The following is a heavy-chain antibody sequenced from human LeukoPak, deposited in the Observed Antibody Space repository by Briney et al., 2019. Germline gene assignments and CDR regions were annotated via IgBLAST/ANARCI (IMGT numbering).Heavy chain of an antibody. Sequence: GESLKISCKGSGYSFTTHWIGWVRQMPGKGLEWMGIIYPGDSDTRYSPSFQGQATVSADKSITTAYLQWSSLKASDTAIYYCARSSGRYGSRPFDYWGQGTLVTVSS. J-gene: IGHJ4*02. CDR2: IYPGDSDT. CDR3: ARSSGRYGSRPFDY. CDR1: GYSFTTHW. D-gene: IGHD1-26*01. V-gene: IGHV5-51*01.